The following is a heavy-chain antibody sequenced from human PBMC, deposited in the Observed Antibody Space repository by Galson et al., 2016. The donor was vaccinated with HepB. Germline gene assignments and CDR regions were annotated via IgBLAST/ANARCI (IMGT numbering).Heavy chain of an antibody. Sequence: SLRLSCAASGFTFSRCAMRWVRQAPGKGLEWVASINSNGDNTYYADLVKGRFTISRDNSKDTLYLQMSSLRVEDAAVYFCAYGTSWDHFEFLGQGSLVTVSS. CDR1: GFTFSRCA. D-gene: IGHD1-26*01. V-gene: IGHV3-23*05. CDR3: AYGTSWDHFEF. J-gene: IGHJ4*02. CDR2: INSNGDNT.